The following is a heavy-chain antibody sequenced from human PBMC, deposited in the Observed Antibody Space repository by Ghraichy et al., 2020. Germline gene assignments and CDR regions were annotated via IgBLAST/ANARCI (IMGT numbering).Heavy chain of an antibody. CDR2: ISYSGSA. D-gene: IGHD6-13*01. Sequence: SCSVSGGSISSDDFFWSWVRQSPGTGLEWIGYISYSGSAYYNPSLKSRFTISVDTSKNQFSLTLSSVTAADTAGYYCAREVIPAGVTDAFDIWGQGTMVTVSS. CDR1: GGSISSDDFF. CDR3: AREVIPAGVTDAFDI. V-gene: IGHV4-30-4*01. J-gene: IGHJ3*02.